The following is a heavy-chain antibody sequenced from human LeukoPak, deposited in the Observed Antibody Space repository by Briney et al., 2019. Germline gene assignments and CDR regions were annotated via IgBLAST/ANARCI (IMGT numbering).Heavy chain of an antibody. D-gene: IGHD3-10*01. J-gene: IGHJ6*02. CDR1: GDSISTYC. Sequence: SETLSLTCIVSGDSISTYCWTWIRQPAGKGLEWIGRICTSGYSNHNPSLKSRATMSMDTSKNQFSLRMTYVTAADTAVYYCAREWGSGSYGMDVWGQGTAVIVSS. V-gene: IGHV4-4*07. CDR3: AREWGSGSYGMDV. CDR2: ICTSGYS.